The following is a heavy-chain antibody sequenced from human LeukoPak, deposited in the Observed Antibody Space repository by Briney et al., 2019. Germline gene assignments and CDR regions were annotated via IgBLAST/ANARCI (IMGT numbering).Heavy chain of an antibody. CDR1: GFTFSDYY. Sequence: GGSLRLSCAASGFTFSDYYMSWIRQAPGKGLEWVAVISYDGSNKYYADSVKGRFTISRDNSKNTLYLQMNSLRAEDTAVYYCATQAAAHLDYWGQGTLVTVSS. V-gene: IGHV3-30*03. J-gene: IGHJ4*02. CDR3: ATQAAAHLDY. CDR2: ISYDGSNK. D-gene: IGHD6-13*01.